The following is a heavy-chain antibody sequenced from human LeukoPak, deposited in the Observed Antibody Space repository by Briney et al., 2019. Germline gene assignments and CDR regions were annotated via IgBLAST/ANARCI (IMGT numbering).Heavy chain of an antibody. J-gene: IGHJ4*02. Sequence: GGCLRLSCAASGFTFSSYGMRWVRQAPGNRLEWVAVISYDGSNKYYADSVKGRFTISRDNSKNTLYLQMNSLRAEDTAVYYCAKGYFDWLGEYYFDYWGQGTLVTVSS. CDR1: GFTFSSYG. V-gene: IGHV3-30*18. CDR3: AKGYFDWLGEYYFDY. CDR2: ISYDGSNK. D-gene: IGHD3-9*01.